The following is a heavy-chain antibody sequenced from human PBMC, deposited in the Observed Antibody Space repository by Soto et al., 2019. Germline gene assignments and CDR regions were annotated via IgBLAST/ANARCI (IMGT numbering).Heavy chain of an antibody. CDR2: MNPNSGNT. CDR3: AGEKVGTTGIEF. V-gene: IGHV1-8*03. D-gene: IGHD1-26*01. CDR1: GYTFTGYD. Sequence: QAQLVQSGAEVKKPGASVKVSCKASGYTFTGYDINWVRQATGQGLEWMGWMNPNSGNTGYAQNFQGRVTIPRDNSITTAYMELTSLRDDDSAVYYCAGEKVGTTGIEFWGQGTLVTVSS. J-gene: IGHJ4*02.